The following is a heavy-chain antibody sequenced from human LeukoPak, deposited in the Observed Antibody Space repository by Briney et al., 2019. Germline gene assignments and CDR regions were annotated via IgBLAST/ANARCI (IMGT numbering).Heavy chain of an antibody. D-gene: IGHD6-19*01. Sequence: GESLKLSCAASGFIFKDYGMHWVRQAPGRGLEWVAVISYDGTRQFYADSVKGRFTISRDNSNNTVFLQMNSLRAEDTAVYYCAKREAVTVTAEWDYLDYWGQGTLVTVTS. V-gene: IGHV3-30*18. CDR2: ISYDGTRQ. J-gene: IGHJ4*02. CDR1: GFIFKDYG. CDR3: AKREAVTVTAEWDYLDY.